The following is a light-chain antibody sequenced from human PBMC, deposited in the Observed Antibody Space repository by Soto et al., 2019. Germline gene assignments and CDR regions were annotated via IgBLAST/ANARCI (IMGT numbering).Light chain of an antibody. Sequence: ETVLTQSPATLSSSPGERATLSCRASQSVSSYLAWYQQKPGQAPRLLISDASNRATGIPARFSGSGSGTDFTLTISSLEPEDFAVYYCQQRSNWPLTFGGGTKVEIK. V-gene: IGKV3-11*01. CDR3: QQRSNWPLT. CDR2: DAS. J-gene: IGKJ4*01. CDR1: QSVSSY.